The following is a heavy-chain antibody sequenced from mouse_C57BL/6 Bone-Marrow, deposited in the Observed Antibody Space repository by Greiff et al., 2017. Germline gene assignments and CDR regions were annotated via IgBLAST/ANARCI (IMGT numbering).Heavy chain of an antibody. CDR1: GYTFTNYW. CDR2: IYPGGGCT. CDR3: AVYDYDGYYYAMDY. V-gene: IGHV1-63*01. J-gene: IGHJ4*01. Sequence: QVQLQQSGAELVRPGTSVKMSCKASGYTFTNYWIGWAKQRPGHGLEWIGDIYPGGGCTNYNEKFKGKATLTADKSSSTAYMQFSSLTSEDSAIYYCAVYDYDGYYYAMDYWGQGTSGTVSS. D-gene: IGHD2-4*01.